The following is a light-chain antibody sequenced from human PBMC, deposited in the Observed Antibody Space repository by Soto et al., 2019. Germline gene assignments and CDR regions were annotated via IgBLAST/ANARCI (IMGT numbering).Light chain of an antibody. J-gene: IGLJ3*02. Sequence: QPVLTQPASVSGSPGQSITISCTGASSDIGAYNYVSWHQQHPGKAPKLMIYGVSNRPSGVSNRFSGSKSGNTASLSISGLQAEDEADYYCSSYTTSSTWVFGGGTKLTVL. CDR2: GVS. V-gene: IGLV2-14*01. CDR1: SSDIGAYNY. CDR3: SSYTTSSTWV.